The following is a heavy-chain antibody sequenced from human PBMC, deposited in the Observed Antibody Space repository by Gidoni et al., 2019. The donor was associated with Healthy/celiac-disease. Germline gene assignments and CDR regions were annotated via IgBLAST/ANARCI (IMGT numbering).Heavy chain of an antibody. V-gene: IGHV4-39*07. J-gene: IGHJ5*02. D-gene: IGHD2-15*01. CDR1: PGSLCCSSYH. CDR3: ARDKPRYSVVVAATS. CDR2: IYYSGST. Sequence: QLQLPESRPGLVKPSETLPLTCTVSPGSLCCSSYHWGWIRQPPGKRLEWIWSIYYSGSTYYNASLKSRVTISVDTSKNQFSLKLSSVTAADTAVYYCARDKPRYSVVVAATSWGQGTLVTVSS.